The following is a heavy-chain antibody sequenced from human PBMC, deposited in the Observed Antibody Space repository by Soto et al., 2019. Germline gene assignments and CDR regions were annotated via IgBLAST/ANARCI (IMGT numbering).Heavy chain of an antibody. CDR2: ISGSGGST. CDR1: EFTFGNYG. J-gene: IGHJ4*02. Sequence: GGSLRLSCAASEFTFGNYGMSWVRQAPGKGLEWVSAISGSGGSTYYAESVKGRFTISRDNFENTLYLQMNSLRGDDTAVYYCAGAIEVEAYCGGDCYSYYFDYWGQGTLVTVSS. CDR3: AGAIEVEAYCGGDCYSYYFDY. V-gene: IGHV3-23*01. D-gene: IGHD2-21*02.